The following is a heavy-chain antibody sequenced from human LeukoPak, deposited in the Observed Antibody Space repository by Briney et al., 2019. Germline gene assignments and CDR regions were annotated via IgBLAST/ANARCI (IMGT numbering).Heavy chain of an antibody. J-gene: IGHJ3*02. CDR2: ISWNSGSI. Sequence: GGSLRLSCAVSGFTFEDYAMHWVRQAPGKGLDWVAAISWNSGSINYADSVKGRFTISRDNAKNSLYLQMDSLRAEDTAVYYCARGGIITSYAFEIWGQGTMVTVSS. CDR1: GFTFEDYA. D-gene: IGHD3-10*01. V-gene: IGHV3-9*01. CDR3: ARGGIITSYAFEI.